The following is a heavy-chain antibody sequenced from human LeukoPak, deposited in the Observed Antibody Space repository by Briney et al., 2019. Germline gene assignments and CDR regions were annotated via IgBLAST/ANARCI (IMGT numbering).Heavy chain of an antibody. Sequence: PGRSLRLSCAASGFTFSSYGMHWVRQAPGKGLEWVAVIWYDGSNKYYADSVKGRFTISRDNSKNTLYLQMNSLRAEDTAVYYCARGFHHDFWSGYYPLDFDYWGQGTPVTVSS. CDR3: ARGFHHDFWSGYYPLDFDY. J-gene: IGHJ4*02. V-gene: IGHV3-33*01. CDR1: GFTFSSYG. D-gene: IGHD3-3*01. CDR2: IWYDGSNK.